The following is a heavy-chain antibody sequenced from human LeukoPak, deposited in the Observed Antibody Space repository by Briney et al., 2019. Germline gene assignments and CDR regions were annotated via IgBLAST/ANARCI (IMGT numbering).Heavy chain of an antibody. CDR1: GFTFRTYW. D-gene: IGHD3-16*01. J-gene: IGHJ4*02. V-gene: IGHV3-74*01. CDR2: INSDGSST. Sequence: GGSLRISCAASGFTFRTYWMHWVRQAPGKGLVWVSNINSDGSSTTYADSVKGRFTISRDNAKNTLFLQMSGLRADDTAVYYCASALGGQGGHSGQGTLVTVSS. CDR3: ASALGGQGGH.